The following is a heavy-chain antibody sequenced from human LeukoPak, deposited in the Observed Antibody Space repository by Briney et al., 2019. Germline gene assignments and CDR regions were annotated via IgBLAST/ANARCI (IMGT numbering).Heavy chain of an antibody. Sequence: GGSLRLSCAASGFTFSSYSMNWVRQAPGKGLEWVSSISSSSSYIYYADSVKGRFTISRDNAKNSLYLQMNSLRAEDTAVYYCARDSLLRYFDWLLSPYEAYYGMDVWGQGTTVTVSS. CDR3: ARDSLLRYFDWLLSPYEAYYGMDV. CDR1: GFTFSSYS. V-gene: IGHV3-21*01. CDR2: ISSSSSYI. J-gene: IGHJ6*02. D-gene: IGHD3-9*01.